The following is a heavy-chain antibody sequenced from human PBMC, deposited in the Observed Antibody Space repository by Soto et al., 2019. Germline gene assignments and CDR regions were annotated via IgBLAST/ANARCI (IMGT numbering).Heavy chain of an antibody. CDR3: AKGEWSYCRGGSCYYFDY. CDR1: GYTFTGYA. J-gene: IGHJ4*02. Sequence: QVQLVQSGSELKKPGASVKVSCKASGYTFTGYAMHWVRQAPGQRLEWMGWINAGNGNTKYSQKFQGRFTVTRDTSASNAYMELSILRSEVTAVYYCAKGEWSYCRGGSCYYFDYWGQGTVVTVSS. V-gene: IGHV1-3*01. D-gene: IGHD2-15*01. CDR2: INAGNGNT.